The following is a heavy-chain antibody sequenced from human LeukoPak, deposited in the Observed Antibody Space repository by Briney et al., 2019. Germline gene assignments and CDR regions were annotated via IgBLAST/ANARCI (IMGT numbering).Heavy chain of an antibody. CDR3: ARHDASGIDAFDI. D-gene: IGHD3-10*01. V-gene: IGHV4-39*01. Sequence: SETLSLTCTVSGGSISSSNYYWGWIRQPPGKGLEWIGSIYYSGSTYYNPSLKSRVTISVDTSKNQFSLKLSSVTAADTAVYYCARHDASGIDAFDIWGQGTMVTVSS. J-gene: IGHJ3*02. CDR2: IYYSGST. CDR1: GGSISSSNYY.